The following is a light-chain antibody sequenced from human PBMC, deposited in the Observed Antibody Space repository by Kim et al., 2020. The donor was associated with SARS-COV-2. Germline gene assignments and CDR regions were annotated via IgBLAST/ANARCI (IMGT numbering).Light chain of an antibody. CDR1: EGVSSSF. CDR2: GTS. J-gene: IGKJ1*01. Sequence: SPGERATLSCRASEGVSSSFVAWYQRKPGQAPRLLIFGTSSRATGIPDRFSGSGSGTDFTLTISRLEPEDVAVFYCQQYGSSPPTFGQGTKVDIK. V-gene: IGKV3-20*01. CDR3: QQYGSSPPT.